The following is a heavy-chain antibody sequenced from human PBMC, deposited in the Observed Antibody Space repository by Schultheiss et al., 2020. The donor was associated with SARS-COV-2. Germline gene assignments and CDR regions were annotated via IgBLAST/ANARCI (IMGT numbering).Heavy chain of an antibody. CDR2: ISYSGST. CDR3: ARGYFDFWSGYYPPNWFDP. D-gene: IGHD3-3*01. Sequence: SETLSLTCTVSGGSISSSNYYWGWIRQPPGKGLEWIGSISYSGSTYYNPSLKSRVTISVDTSKNQFSLKLSSVTAADTAVYYCARGYFDFWSGYYPPNWFDPWGQGTLVTVSS. V-gene: IGHV4-39*01. J-gene: IGHJ5*02. CDR1: GGSISSSNYY.